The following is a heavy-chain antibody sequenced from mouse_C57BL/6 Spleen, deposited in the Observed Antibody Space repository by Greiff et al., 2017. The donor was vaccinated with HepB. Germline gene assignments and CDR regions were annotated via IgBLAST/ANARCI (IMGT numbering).Heavy chain of an antibody. D-gene: IGHD2-4*01. CDR1: GYTFTSYW. CDR2: IDPSDSYN. CDR3: ARPYDYDRYFDV. J-gene: IGHJ1*03. Sequence: VQLQQSGAELVMPGASVKLSCKASGYTFTSYWMHWVKQRPGQGLEWIGEIDPSDSYNNYNQKFKGKSTLTVDKSSSTAYMQLSSLTSEDSAVYYCARPYDYDRYFDVWGTGTTVTVSS. V-gene: IGHV1-69*01.